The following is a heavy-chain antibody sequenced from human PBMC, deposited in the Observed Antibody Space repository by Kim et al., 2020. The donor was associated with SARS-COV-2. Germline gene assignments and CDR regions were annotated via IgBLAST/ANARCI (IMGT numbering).Heavy chain of an antibody. J-gene: IGHJ4*02. Sequence: SETLSLTCAVSGGSISSSNWWSWVRQPPGKGLEWIGEIYHSGSTNYNPSLKSRVTISVDKSKNQFSLKLSSVTAADTAVYYCARIGPIVATTTEGDDYWGQGTLVTVSS. V-gene: IGHV4-4*02. CDR1: GGSISSSNW. CDR2: IYHSGST. CDR3: ARIGPIVATTTEGDDY. D-gene: IGHD5-12*01.